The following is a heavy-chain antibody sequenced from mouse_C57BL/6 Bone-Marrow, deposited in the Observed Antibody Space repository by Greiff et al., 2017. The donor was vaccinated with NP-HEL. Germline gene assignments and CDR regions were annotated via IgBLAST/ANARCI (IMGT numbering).Heavy chain of an antibody. CDR1: GFTFSSYT. Sequence: EVKLVESGGGLVKPGGSLKLSCAASGFTFSSYTMSWVRQTPEKRLEWVATISGGGGNTYYPDRVKGRFTSSRDNAKNTLYLQMSSLRSEDTALYYCARRCYGRGFYFDYWGQGTTLTVSS. J-gene: IGHJ2*01. CDR2: ISGGGGNT. V-gene: IGHV5-9*01. D-gene: IGHD1-1*01. CDR3: ARRCYGRGFYFDY.